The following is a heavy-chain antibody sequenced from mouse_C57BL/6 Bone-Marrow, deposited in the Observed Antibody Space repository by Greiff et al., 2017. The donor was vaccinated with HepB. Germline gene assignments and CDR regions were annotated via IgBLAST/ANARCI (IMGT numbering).Heavy chain of an antibody. Sequence: QVQLQQSGAELVKPGASVKLSCKASGYTFTSYWMHWVKQRPGQGLEWIGMIHPNSGSTNYNEKFKSKATLTVDKSSSTAYMQLSSLTSEDSAVYYCARSDDGYYRYWFAYWGQGTLVTVSA. J-gene: IGHJ3*01. CDR1: GYTFTSYW. CDR3: ARSDDGYYRYWFAY. V-gene: IGHV1-64*01. D-gene: IGHD2-3*01. CDR2: IHPNSGST.